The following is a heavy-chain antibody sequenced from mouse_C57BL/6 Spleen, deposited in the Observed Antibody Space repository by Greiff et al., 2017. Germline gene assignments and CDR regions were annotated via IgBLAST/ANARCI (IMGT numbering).Heavy chain of an antibody. CDR1: GYTFTSYW. D-gene: IGHD2-1*01. J-gene: IGHJ1*03. V-gene: IGHV1-64*01. Sequence: VKLQESGAELVKPGASVKLSCKASGYTFTSYWMHWVKQRPGQGLEWIGMIHPNSGSTNYNEKFKSKATLTVDKSSSTAYMQLSSLTSEDSAVYYCARSGNPDWYFDVWGTGTTVTVSS. CDR2: IHPNSGST. CDR3: ARSGNPDWYFDV.